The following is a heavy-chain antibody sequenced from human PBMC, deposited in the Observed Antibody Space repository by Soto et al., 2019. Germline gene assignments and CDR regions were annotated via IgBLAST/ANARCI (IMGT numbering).Heavy chain of an antibody. CDR1: AASFSKYY. Sequence: PSETLSLTCTVSAASFSKYYWTWIRQPPGKGLEWIGYIYFNGYTKYNPSLEGRLTISIDTSKREFSLKLTSVTAADAAVYYCASVTFGGIVLAHWGQGTLVTVSS. CDR3: ASVTFGGIVLAH. D-gene: IGHD3-16*01. CDR2: IYFNGYT. V-gene: IGHV4-59*01. J-gene: IGHJ4*02.